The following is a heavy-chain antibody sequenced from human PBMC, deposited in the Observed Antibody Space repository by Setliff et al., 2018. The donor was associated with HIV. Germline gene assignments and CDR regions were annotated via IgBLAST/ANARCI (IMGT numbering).Heavy chain of an antibody. D-gene: IGHD2-21*01. J-gene: IGHJ1*01. Sequence: SETLSLTCAVYGGSFSNYYWSWIRQPPGKGLEWIGEINYSGSTKYNPSLRGRVTISVDRSRNQFSLTLNSVTAADTATYYCASRGIVVVAMSMPDEFFVHWGHGTLVTVS. CDR1: GGSFSNYY. CDR2: INYSGST. CDR3: ASRGIVVVAMSMPDEFFVH. V-gene: IGHV4-34*01.